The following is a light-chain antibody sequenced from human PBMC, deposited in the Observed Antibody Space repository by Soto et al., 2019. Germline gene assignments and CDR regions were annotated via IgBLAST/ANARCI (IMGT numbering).Light chain of an antibody. V-gene: IGKV4-1*01. J-gene: IGKJ1*01. Sequence: DIVMTQSPDSLAVSLGERATINCKSSQSVLYSSNNKNYLAWYQQKPGQRPKLLIYWASTRESGVPDRFSGSGSGTDFTLTISSLQAEDVAVYYCQQYDSTPWTFGQGTKVEIK. CDR2: WAS. CDR1: QSVLYSSNNKNY. CDR3: QQYDSTPWT.